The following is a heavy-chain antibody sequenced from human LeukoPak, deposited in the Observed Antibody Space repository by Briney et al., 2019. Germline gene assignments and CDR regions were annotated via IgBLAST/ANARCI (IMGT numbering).Heavy chain of an antibody. Sequence: GGSLRLSCAASGFTFSSYSMNWVRQAPGKGLEWVSSISSSSSYIYYADSVKGRFTISRDNAKNSLYLQMNSLRAEDTAVYYCARPDVLRYFDYHFDDDYWGQGTLVTVSS. CDR3: ARPDVLRYFDYHFDDDY. D-gene: IGHD3-9*01. CDR1: GFTFSSYS. V-gene: IGHV3-21*01. CDR2: ISSSSSYI. J-gene: IGHJ4*02.